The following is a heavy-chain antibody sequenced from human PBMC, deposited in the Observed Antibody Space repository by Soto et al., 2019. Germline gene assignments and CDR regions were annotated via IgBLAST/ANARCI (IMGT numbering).Heavy chain of an antibody. CDR1: GGSIRSYY. CDR3: ARRYGGNFDF. V-gene: IGHV4-59*01. CDR2: IDYSGST. Sequence: PSETLPLTCTGSGGSIRSYYWSWIRQPPGKGLEWIGHIDYSGSTNYNPALKSRVTISVDTSKNQFSLKLSSVTAADTAVYYCARRYGGNFDFWGQGTLVTVS. D-gene: IGHD1-26*01. J-gene: IGHJ4*02.